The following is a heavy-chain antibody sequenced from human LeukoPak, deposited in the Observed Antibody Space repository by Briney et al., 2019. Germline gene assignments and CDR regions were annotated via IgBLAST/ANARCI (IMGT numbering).Heavy chain of an antibody. CDR1: GFTFSSDS. J-gene: IGHJ4*02. CDR2: ISSSSSYI. CDR3: ARAQGYCSSTSCSIVSFDY. Sequence: GVSLRLSCAASGFTFSSDSTNWVRQAPGKGLEWVSSISSSSSYIYYADSVKGRFTISIDNAKNSLYLQMNSLSAEDTAVYYCARAQGYCSSTSCSIVSFDYWGQGTLVTVSS. V-gene: IGHV3-21*01. D-gene: IGHD2-2*01.